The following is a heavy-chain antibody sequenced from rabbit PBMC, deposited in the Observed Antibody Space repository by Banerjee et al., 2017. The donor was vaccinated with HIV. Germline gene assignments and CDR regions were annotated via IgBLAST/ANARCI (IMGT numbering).Heavy chain of an antibody. V-gene: IGHV1S45*01. Sequence: QEQLEESGGGLVQPEGSLTLTCTASGFSFSSSYYMCWVRQAPGKGLEWIGCIYTGSGSTYYASWAKGRFTISKTSSTTVTLQMTSLTAADTATYFCARANDGAYSYYKFWGPGTLVTVS. CDR3: ARANDGAYSYYKF. J-gene: IGHJ3*01. D-gene: IGHD1-1*01. CDR2: IYTGSGST. CDR1: GFSFSSSYY.